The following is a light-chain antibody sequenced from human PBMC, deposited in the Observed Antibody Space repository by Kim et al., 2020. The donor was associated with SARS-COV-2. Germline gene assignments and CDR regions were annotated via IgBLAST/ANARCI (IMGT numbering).Light chain of an antibody. CDR3: QQYGSSPRT. Sequence: SPGERAPPSCRASQRVSSSYLAWYQQKPGQAPRLLIYGASSRATGIPDRFSGSGSGTDFTLTISRLEPEDFAVYYCQQYGSSPRTFGQGTKVDIK. V-gene: IGKV3-20*01. CDR2: GAS. CDR1: QRVSSSY. J-gene: IGKJ1*01.